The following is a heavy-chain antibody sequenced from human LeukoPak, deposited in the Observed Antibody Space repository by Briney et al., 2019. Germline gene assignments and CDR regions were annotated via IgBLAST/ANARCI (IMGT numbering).Heavy chain of an antibody. J-gene: IGHJ6*03. Sequence: GASVKVSCKASGYTFTSYGISWVRQAPGQGLEWMGWISAYNGNTNYAQKLQGRVTMTTDTSTSTAYMELRSLRSDDTAVYYCARDSRYCSSTSCYDYYYYYMDVWGKGTTVTVSS. CDR3: ARDSRYCSSTSCYDYYYYYMDV. CDR1: GYTFTSYG. D-gene: IGHD2-2*01. CDR2: ISAYNGNT. V-gene: IGHV1-18*01.